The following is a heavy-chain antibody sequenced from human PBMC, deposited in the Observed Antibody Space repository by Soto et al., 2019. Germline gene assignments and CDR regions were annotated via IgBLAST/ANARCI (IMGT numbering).Heavy chain of an antibody. D-gene: IGHD5-12*01. Sequence: GGSLRLSCAASGFTFSSYDMNWVRQAPGKGLEWVSYISSGSSRIFYADSVKGRFTISRDNAKNSLYLQMNSLRDEDTAVYYYARVIYGGWATIKDYYYYAMDVWGQGTTVTVSS. V-gene: IGHV3-48*02. CDR1: GFTFSSYD. CDR3: ARVIYGGWATIKDYYYYAMDV. CDR2: ISSGSSRI. J-gene: IGHJ6*02.